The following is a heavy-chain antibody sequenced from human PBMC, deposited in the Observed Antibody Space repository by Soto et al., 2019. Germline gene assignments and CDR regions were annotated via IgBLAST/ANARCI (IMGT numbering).Heavy chain of an antibody. V-gene: IGHV1-69*01. CDR2: ISPMFGIP. D-gene: IGHD6-19*01. CDR1: GGTLNKHA. Sequence: QVQLVQSGAEVKKPGSSVKVSCRASGGTLNKHAITWVRRAPGLGLEWLGGISPMFGIPNYPQKFQGRVTITADDSTNTSHMELNSLTSDDTAVYYCARGGTSGWLKGAYDVWGQGTMVTVSS. CDR3: ARGGTSGWLKGAYDV. J-gene: IGHJ3*01.